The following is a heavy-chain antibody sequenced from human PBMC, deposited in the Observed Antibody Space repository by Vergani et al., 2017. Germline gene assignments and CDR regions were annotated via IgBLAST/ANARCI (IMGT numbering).Heavy chain of an antibody. V-gene: IGHV3-66*02. Sequence: EVQLVESGGGLVQPGGSLRLSCAASGFTVSSNYMSWVRQAPGKGLEWVSVIYSGGSTYYADSVKGRFTISRDNSKNTLYLQMNSLRVEDTAVYYCAKDGGGIVLMVDDAFDIWGQGTMVTVSS. CDR1: GFTVSSNY. CDR2: IYSGGST. J-gene: IGHJ3*02. CDR3: AKDGGGIVLMVDDAFDI. D-gene: IGHD2-8*01.